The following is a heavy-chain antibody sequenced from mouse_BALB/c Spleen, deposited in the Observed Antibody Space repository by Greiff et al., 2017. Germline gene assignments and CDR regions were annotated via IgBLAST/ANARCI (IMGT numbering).Heavy chain of an antibody. CDR2: IYPGSGST. CDR1: GYTFTSYW. Sequence: LQQPGSELVRPGASVKLSCKASGYTFTSYWMHWVKQRPGQGLEWIGNIYPGSGSTNYDEKFKSKATLTVDTSSSTAYMQLSSLTYEDSAVYYRTRVPYSGSSSYYFDYWGQGTTLTVSS. V-gene: IGHV1S22*01. J-gene: IGHJ2*01. D-gene: IGHD1-1*01. CDR3: TRVPYSGSSSYYFDY.